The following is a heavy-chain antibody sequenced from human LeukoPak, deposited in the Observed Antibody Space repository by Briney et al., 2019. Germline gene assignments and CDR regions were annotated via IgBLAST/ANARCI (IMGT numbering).Heavy chain of an antibody. V-gene: IGHV1-8*03. D-gene: IGHD2-8*01. CDR1: GYTFTSYD. CDR2: MNPNSGNT. CDR3: ARERHCTNGVCIFDP. Sequence: ASVKVSCKASGYTFTSYDINWVRQATGQGLEWMGWMNPNSGNTGYAQKFQGRVTITRNTSISTAYMELSSLRSEDTAVYYCARERHCTNGVCIFDPWGQGTLVTVPS. J-gene: IGHJ5*02.